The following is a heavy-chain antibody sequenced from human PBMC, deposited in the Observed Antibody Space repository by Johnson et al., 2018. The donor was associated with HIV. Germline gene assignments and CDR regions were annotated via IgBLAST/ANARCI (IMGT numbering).Heavy chain of an antibody. V-gene: IGHV3-30-3*01. Sequence: QVQLVESGGGVVQPGRSLRLSCAASGLTFSSYAMHWVRQAPGKGLEWVAVISYDGSNKYYADSVKGRFTISRDNSKNTLYLQMNSLRAEDTALYYCATWIQLWPDAFDIWGQGTMVTVSS. J-gene: IGHJ3*02. D-gene: IGHD5-18*01. CDR3: ATWIQLWPDAFDI. CDR1: GLTFSSYA. CDR2: ISYDGSNK.